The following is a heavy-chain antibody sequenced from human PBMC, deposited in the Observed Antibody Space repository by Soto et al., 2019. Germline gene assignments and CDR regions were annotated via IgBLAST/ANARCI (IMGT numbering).Heavy chain of an antibody. Sequence: PGGSLRLSCAASGFTVSSNYMSWVRQAPGKGLEWVSVIYSGGSTYYADSVKGRFTISRDNSKNTLYLQMNSLRAEDTAVYYCAGWASYYDILTGLPMYNAFDIWGQGTVVTVSS. J-gene: IGHJ3*02. CDR2: IYSGGST. CDR1: GFTVSSNY. D-gene: IGHD3-9*01. V-gene: IGHV3-66*01. CDR3: AGWASYYDILTGLPMYNAFDI.